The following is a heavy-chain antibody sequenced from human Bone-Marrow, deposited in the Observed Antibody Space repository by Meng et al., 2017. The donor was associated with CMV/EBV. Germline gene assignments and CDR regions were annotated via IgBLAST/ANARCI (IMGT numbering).Heavy chain of an antibody. Sequence: GESLKISCAASGFTFSNAWMSWVRQAPGKGLEWVSSISSSSSYIYYADSVKGRFTISRDNAKNSLYLQMNSLRAEDTAVYYCVRLNIVTPFDYWGQGTLVTVSS. CDR3: VRLNIVTPFDY. CDR1: GFTFSNAW. J-gene: IGHJ4*02. CDR2: ISSSSSYI. D-gene: IGHD2-21*01. V-gene: IGHV3-21*01.